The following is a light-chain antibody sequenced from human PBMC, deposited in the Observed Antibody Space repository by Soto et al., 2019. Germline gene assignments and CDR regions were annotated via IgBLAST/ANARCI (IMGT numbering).Light chain of an antibody. J-gene: IGLJ2*01. CDR2: EVN. CDR3: SSYTTSNILI. V-gene: IGLV2-14*03. Sequence: QSVLTQPASVSGSPGQSITISCTGTSSDVGAYDYVSWYQQHPGKAPKLMIYEVNNRPSGVSNRFSGSKSGNTASLTISGLQAEDETHYYCSSYTTSNILIFGGGTKLTVL. CDR1: SSDVGAYDY.